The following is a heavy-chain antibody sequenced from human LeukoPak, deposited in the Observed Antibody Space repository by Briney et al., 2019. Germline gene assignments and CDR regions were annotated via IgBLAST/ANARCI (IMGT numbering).Heavy chain of an antibody. J-gene: IGHJ5*02. V-gene: IGHV1-46*01. CDR2: INPSGGST. D-gene: IGHD6-13*01. Sequence: ASVKVSCKASGYTFTSYYMHWVRQAPGQGLEWMGIINPSGGSTSYAQKFQGRVTMTRDMSTSTVYMELSSLRSEDTAVYYCARDGAGGSSSWYLSRNWFDPWGQGTLVTVSS. CDR1: GYTFTSYY. CDR3: ARDGAGGSSSWYLSRNWFDP.